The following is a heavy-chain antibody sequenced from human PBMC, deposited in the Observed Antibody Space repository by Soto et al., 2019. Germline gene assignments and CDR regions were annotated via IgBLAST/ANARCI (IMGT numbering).Heavy chain of an antibody. CDR1: GFTFSRYA. V-gene: IGHV3-23*01. J-gene: IGHJ4*02. Sequence: EVQLLESGGGLVQPGGSLRLSCAASGFTFSRYAMSWVRQAPGKGLEWVSAISGSGGSTYYADSVKGRFTISRDNSKNTLYLQINSLRAEDTAVYYCAKDQIVGDPFDYWGQGTLVTVSS. CDR3: AKDQIVGDPFDY. CDR2: ISGSGGST. D-gene: IGHD1-26*01.